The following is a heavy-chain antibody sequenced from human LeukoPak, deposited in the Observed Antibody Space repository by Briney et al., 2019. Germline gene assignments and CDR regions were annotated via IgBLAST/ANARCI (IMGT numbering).Heavy chain of an antibody. CDR3: ARGGYCSSTSCYTTWFDP. CDR1: GGSFSGYY. Sequence: PSETLSLTCAVYGGSFSGYYWSWIRQPPGKGLERIGEINHSGSTNYNPSLKSRVTISVDTSKNQFSLKLSSVTAADTAVYYCARGGYCSSTSCYTTWFDPWGQGTLVTVSS. D-gene: IGHD2-2*02. CDR2: INHSGST. V-gene: IGHV4-34*01. J-gene: IGHJ5*02.